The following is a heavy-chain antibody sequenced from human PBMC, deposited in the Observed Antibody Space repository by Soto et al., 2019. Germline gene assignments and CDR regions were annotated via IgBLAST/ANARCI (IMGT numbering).Heavy chain of an antibody. CDR3: ARETSAPGTFREDASDI. D-gene: IGHD6-13*01. Sequence: QVQVVQSGAEVKKPGSSVKVACKVSGDTFSNYVINWVRQAPGQGLEWMGAIVPIFRTANYAQKFQGRVTITADEFTITAYMELSGLRSDDTATYYCARETSAPGTFREDASDIWGQGTLVTVSS. V-gene: IGHV1-69*12. J-gene: IGHJ3*02. CDR1: GDTFSNYV. CDR2: IVPIFRTA.